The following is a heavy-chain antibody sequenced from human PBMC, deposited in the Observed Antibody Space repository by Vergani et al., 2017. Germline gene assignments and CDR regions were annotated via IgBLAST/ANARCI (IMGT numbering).Heavy chain of an antibody. CDR2: ISYDGSNK. CDR3: ARGYPDYYYYYMDV. CDR1: GFTFSSYA. Sequence: VQLVESGGGLVKPGGSLRLSCAASGFTFSSYAMHWVRQAPGKGLEWVAVISYDGSNKYYADSVKGRFTISRDNSKNTLYLQMNSLRAEDTAVYYCARGYPDYYYYYMDVWGKGTTVTVSS. D-gene: IGHD2-15*01. J-gene: IGHJ6*03. V-gene: IGHV3-30-3*01.